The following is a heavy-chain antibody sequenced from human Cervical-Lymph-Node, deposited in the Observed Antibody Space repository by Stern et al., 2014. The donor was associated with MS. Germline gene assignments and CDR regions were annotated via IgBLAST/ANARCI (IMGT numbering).Heavy chain of an antibody. CDR1: GYDFQYYW. D-gene: IGHD3-10*01. Sequence: EVQLVQSGIEMKKPGESLKISCNGSGYDFQYYWIAWVRQLPGSGLEWMGIIQPGYFETKFGPSFQGQVTHSVDKSIHTPFLHLSRLKASDPAMYYLSRGRGGYYDYWGQGTLVTVSS. CDR2: IQPGYFET. V-gene: IGHV5-51*01. J-gene: IGHJ4*02. CDR3: SRGRGGYYDY.